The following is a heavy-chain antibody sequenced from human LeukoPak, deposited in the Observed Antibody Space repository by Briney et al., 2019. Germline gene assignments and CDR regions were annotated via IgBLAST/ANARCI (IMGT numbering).Heavy chain of an antibody. D-gene: IGHD3-10*01. CDR3: ARLAMVRRAGRTTKGWFDP. V-gene: IGHV4-59*08. Sequence: SETLSLTCTVSGGSISSYYWSWIRQPPGKGLEWIGYIYYSGSTNYNPSLKSRVTISVDTSKNQFSLKLSSVTAADTAVYYCARLAMVRRAGRTTKGWFDPWGQGTLVTVSS. J-gene: IGHJ5*02. CDR2: IYYSGST. CDR1: GGSISSYY.